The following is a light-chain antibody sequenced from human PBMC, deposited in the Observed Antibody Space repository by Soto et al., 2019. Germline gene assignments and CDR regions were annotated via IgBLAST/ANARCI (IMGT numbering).Light chain of an antibody. Sequence: EIVMTQSPATLSVSPGERATLSCSASQSLSSSLDWYQQKPGQAPRLLIYDASTRATDIPARFSGSGSGTEFTLSLSSLQPEDSAVYYCLQYFRWRTFGQGTKVEIK. J-gene: IGKJ1*01. CDR1: QSLSSS. CDR2: DAS. V-gene: IGKV3-15*01. CDR3: LQYFRWRT.